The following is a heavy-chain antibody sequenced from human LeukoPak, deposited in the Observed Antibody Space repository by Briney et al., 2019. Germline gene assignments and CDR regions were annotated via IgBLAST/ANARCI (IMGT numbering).Heavy chain of an antibody. CDR1: GFAFRSYW. CDR3: ARDSELGYCSA. Sequence: GGSLRLSCRASGFAFRSYWMHWVRQAPGKGLEWVSRINLDGTIIRYADSVEGRFTISRDNAKSTLFLHMNSLTAEDTALYFRARDSELGYCSAWGQGTLVTVSS. V-gene: IGHV3-74*01. D-gene: IGHD2-15*01. J-gene: IGHJ4*02. CDR2: INLDGTII.